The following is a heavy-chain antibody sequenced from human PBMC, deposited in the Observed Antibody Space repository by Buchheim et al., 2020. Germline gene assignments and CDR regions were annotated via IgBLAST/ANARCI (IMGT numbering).Heavy chain of an antibody. V-gene: IGHV3-23*01. CDR2: ISGSGDST. CDR3: AKDLSGSYYASGTYLDY. Sequence: EVQLLESGGGLVQPGGSLRLSCAASGFTFSTYAMTWVRQAPGKGLEWVSVISGSGDSTYYADSVRGRFTISRDNSKNTLYLRLNSLRPEDTAVYYCAKDLSGSYYASGTYLDYWGQGTL. J-gene: IGHJ4*02. CDR1: GFTFSTYA. D-gene: IGHD3-10*01.